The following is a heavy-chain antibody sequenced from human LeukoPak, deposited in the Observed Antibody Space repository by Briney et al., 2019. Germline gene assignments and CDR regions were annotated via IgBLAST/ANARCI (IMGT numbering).Heavy chain of an antibody. V-gene: IGHV3-53*04. CDR2: IYSGGST. D-gene: IGHD6-6*01. CDR1: GFTVSSDY. CDR3: ARVRYSSSLDY. J-gene: IGHJ4*02. Sequence: GGSLRLSCAASGFTVSSDYMSWVRQAPGKGLGWVSVIYSGGSTYYADSVKGRFTISRHNSKNTLYLQMNSLRAEDTAVYYCARVRYSSSLDYWGQGTLVTVSS.